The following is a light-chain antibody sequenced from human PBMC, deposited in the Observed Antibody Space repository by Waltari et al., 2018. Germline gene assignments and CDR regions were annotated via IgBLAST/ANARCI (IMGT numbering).Light chain of an antibody. J-gene: IGLJ3*02. CDR2: RSS. CDR1: RSNIGTHY. CDR3: AVWDDSLSNWV. V-gene: IGLV1-47*01. Sequence: QSVLTQAPSASGTPGQRVIISCSGSRSNIGTHYVYWYQHLPGTAPKLLIYRSSRRASGVADRFAGSKSGTSASLAISGLRSEDEAAYFCAVWDDSLSNWVFGGGTKVTVL.